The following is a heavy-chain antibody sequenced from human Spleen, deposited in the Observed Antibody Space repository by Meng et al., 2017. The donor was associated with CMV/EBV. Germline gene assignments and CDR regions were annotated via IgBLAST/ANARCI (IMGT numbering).Heavy chain of an antibody. CDR1: GFTVSSNY. V-gene: IGHV3-53*01. J-gene: IGHJ6*02. CDR3: ARESYYYGMDV. CDR2: IYSGGST. Sequence: GESLKISCAASGFTVSSNYMSWVRQAPGKGLEWVSVIYSGGSTYYADSVKGRFTISRDNSKNTLYLQMNSLRAEDTAVYYCARESYYYGMDVWGQGTTVTVSS.